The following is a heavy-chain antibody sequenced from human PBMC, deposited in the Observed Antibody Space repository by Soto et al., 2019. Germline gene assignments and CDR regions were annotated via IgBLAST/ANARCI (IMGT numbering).Heavy chain of an antibody. CDR3: ARRYNSAGWFDP. CDR2: INTANGNT. Sequence: QVQLVQSGAEVKKPGASVRVSCQASGYSFNTYAIHWVRQAPGQGLEWMGWINTANGNTEYSQKFQGRVTFTRDTSATTAYMDLSSLRSEDTATYYCARRYNSAGWFDPWGQGTLVTVSS. V-gene: IGHV1-3*04. CDR1: GYSFNTYA. J-gene: IGHJ5*02. D-gene: IGHD1-1*01.